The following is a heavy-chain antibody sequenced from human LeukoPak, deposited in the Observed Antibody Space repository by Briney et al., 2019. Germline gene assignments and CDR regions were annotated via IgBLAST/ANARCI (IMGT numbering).Heavy chain of an antibody. D-gene: IGHD1-26*01. J-gene: IGHJ6*02. Sequence: SETLSLTCTVSGGSISNYYWSWIRQPPGKGVEWVGYIHYRGSTKYNPSLRGRVTMSVDSSKTQLSLKLPSMTAADTAVYYCARELGATEVNYGMAVWGQGATVTVSS. CDR1: GGSISNYY. CDR3: ARELGATEVNYGMAV. V-gene: IGHV4-59*01. CDR2: IHYRGST.